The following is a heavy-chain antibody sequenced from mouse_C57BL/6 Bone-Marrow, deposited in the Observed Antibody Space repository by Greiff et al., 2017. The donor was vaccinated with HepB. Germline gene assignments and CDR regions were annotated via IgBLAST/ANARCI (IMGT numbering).Heavy chain of an antibody. CDR3: TRDDYGSSSGYFDV. J-gene: IGHJ1*03. Sequence: EVKLVESGEGLVKPGGSLKLSCAASGFTFSSYAMSWVRQTPEKRLEWVAYISSGGDYIYYADTVKGRFNISRDNARNTLYLQMSSLKSEDTAMYYCTRDDYGSSSGYFDVWGTGTTVTVSS. CDR2: ISSGGDYI. CDR1: GFTFSSYA. D-gene: IGHD1-1*01. V-gene: IGHV5-9-1*02.